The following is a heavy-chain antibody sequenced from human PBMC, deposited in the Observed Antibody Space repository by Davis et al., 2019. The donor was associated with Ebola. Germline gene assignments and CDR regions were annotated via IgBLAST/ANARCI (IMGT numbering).Heavy chain of an antibody. J-gene: IGHJ6*02. CDR2: ISGSGGGT. CDR3: AKDLAAVAGIYYYGMDV. D-gene: IGHD6-19*01. V-gene: IGHV3-23*01. CDR1: GFTFSSYA. Sequence: GGSLRLSCAASGFTFSSYAMSWVRQAPGKGLEWVSAISGSGGGTYYADSVKGRFTISRDNSKNTLYLQMNSLRAEDTAVYYCAKDLAAVAGIYYYGMDVWGQGTTVTVSS.